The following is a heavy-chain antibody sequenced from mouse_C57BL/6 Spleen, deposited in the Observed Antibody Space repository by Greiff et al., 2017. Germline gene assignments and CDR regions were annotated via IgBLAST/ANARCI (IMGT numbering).Heavy chain of an antibody. Sequence: EVKLVESGGDLVKPGGSLKLSCAASGFTFSSYGMSWVRQTPDKRLEWVATISSGGSYTYYPDSVKGRFTISRDNAKNTLYLQMSSLKSEDTAMYYCARQGALITTVVDAMDYWGQGTSVTVSS. CDR2: ISSGGSYT. D-gene: IGHD1-1*01. J-gene: IGHJ4*01. CDR3: ARQGALITTVVDAMDY. V-gene: IGHV5-6*01. CDR1: GFTFSSYG.